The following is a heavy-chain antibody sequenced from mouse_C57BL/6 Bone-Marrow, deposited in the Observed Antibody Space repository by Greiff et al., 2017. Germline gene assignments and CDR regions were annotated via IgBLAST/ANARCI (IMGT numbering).Heavy chain of an antibody. Sequence: EVMLVESGGGLVQPGGSLSLSCAASGFTFTDYYMSWVRQPPGKALEWLGFIRNKANGYTTEYSASVKGRFTISRDNSQSILYLQMNALRAEDSATYYCARYQLRYFDYWGQGTTLTVSS. CDR2: IRNKANGYTT. D-gene: IGHD4-1*02. CDR1: GFTFTDYY. V-gene: IGHV7-3*01. J-gene: IGHJ2*01. CDR3: ARYQLRYFDY.